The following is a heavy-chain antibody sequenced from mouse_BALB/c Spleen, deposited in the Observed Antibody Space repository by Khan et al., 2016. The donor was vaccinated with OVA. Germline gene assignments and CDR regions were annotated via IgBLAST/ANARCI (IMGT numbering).Heavy chain of an antibody. Sequence: EVELVESGGDLVRPGGSLKLSCSASGFTFSTYAMSWVRQTPEKRLEWVATISSSGDYIYYPDSLKWRFTISRNTAQNTRYLQMSSLRSEDTAMYYCARHNYGPCAYWGQGTLVTVSA. CDR3: ARHNYGPCAY. CDR2: ISSSGDYI. J-gene: IGHJ3*01. D-gene: IGHD1-1*01. CDR1: GFTFSTYA. V-gene: IGHV5-9-3*01.